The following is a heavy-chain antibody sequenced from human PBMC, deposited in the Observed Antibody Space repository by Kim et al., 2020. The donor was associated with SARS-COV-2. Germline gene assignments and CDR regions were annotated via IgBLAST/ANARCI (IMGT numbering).Heavy chain of an antibody. CDR1: GGTSSSYA. D-gene: IGHD2-2*01. CDR2: IIPIFGTA. J-gene: IGHJ5*02. Sequence: SVKVSCKASGGTSSSYAISWVRQAPGQGLEWMGGIIPIFGTANYAQKFQGRVTITADESTSTAYMELSSLRSEDTAVYYCARDLTLGGQLLSEGWFDPWGQGTLVTVSS. V-gene: IGHV1-69*13. CDR3: ARDLTLGGQLLSEGWFDP.